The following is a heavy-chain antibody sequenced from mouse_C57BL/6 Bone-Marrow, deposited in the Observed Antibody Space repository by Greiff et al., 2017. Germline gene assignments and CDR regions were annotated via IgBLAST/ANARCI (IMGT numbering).Heavy chain of an antibody. V-gene: IGHV1-85*01. CDR3: AKEGSDNY. D-gene: IGHD1-1*02. J-gene: IGHJ2*01. CDR2: IYPRDGST. CDR1: GYTFTSYD. Sequence: VQLQQSGPELVKPGASVKLSCKASGYTFTSYDINWVKQRPGQGLEWIGCIYPRDGSTKYNQKFKGKAKLTVGTSSSTAYMELHSLTSEDSAVYSCAKEGSDNYWGQGNTLTLSS.